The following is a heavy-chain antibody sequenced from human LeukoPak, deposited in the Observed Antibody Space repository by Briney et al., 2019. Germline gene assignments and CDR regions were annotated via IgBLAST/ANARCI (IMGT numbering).Heavy chain of an antibody. CDR2: INPSGGST. V-gene: IGHV1-46*01. CDR1: GGTFSSYA. Sequence: ASVKVSCKASGGTFSSYAISWVRQAPGQGLEWMGIINPSGGSTSYAQKFQGRVTMTRDTSTSTVYMELSSLRSEDTAVYYCARGSIQLWYLDYWGQGTLVTVSS. D-gene: IGHD5-18*01. CDR3: ARGSIQLWYLDY. J-gene: IGHJ4*02.